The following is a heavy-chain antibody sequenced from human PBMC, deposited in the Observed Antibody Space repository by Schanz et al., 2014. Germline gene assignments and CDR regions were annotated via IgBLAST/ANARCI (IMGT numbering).Heavy chain of an antibody. J-gene: IGHJ4*02. V-gene: IGHV1-3*04. Sequence: QVHLVQSGAEVKRPGASVKVSCKASEYSFTSYSMHWVRQAPGQRLEWMGWIITGSGDTKYSQNFQGRVTITSDTSASTAYMELSSLRSEDTAVYSCARGIGGYGANNYFDYWGQGTLVTVSS. D-gene: IGHD5-12*01. CDR2: IITGSGDT. CDR1: EYSFTSYS. CDR3: ARGIGGYGANNYFDY.